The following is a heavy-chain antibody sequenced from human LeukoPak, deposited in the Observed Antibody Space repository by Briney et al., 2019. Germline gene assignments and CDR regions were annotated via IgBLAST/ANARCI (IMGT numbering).Heavy chain of an antibody. CDR1: GGSISSYY. J-gene: IGHJ4*02. CDR3: ARTFGVVTPFDY. V-gene: IGHV4-4*07. D-gene: IGHD3-3*01. Sequence: SETLSLTCTVSGGSISSYYWSWIRQPAGKGLEWTGRIYTSGSSNYNPSLKSRVTISVDTSKNQFSLKLSSVTAADTAVYYCARTFGVVTPFDYWGQGTLVTVSS. CDR2: IYTSGSS.